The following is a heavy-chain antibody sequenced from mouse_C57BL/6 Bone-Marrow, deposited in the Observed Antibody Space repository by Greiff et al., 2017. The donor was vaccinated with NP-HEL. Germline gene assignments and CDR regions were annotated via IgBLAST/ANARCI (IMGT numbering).Heavy chain of an antibody. V-gene: IGHV1-18*01. CDR2: INPNNGGP. J-gene: IGHJ3*01. Sequence: VQLKQSGPELVKPGASVKIPCKASGYTFTDYNMDWVKQSHGKSLEWIGDINPNNGGPIYNQKFKGKATLTVDKSSSTAYMELRSLTSEDTSVYYCARGDNNAYWGQGTLVTVSA. CDR1: GYTFTDYN. CDR3: ARGDNNAY.